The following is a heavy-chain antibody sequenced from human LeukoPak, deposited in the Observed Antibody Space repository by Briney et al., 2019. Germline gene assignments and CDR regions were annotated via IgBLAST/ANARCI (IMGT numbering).Heavy chain of an antibody. V-gene: IGHV4-59*01. J-gene: IGHJ5*02. CDR1: GGSTSDYY. CDR3: ARVSCTTTSCPGWFDP. CDR2: IYYSGNT. D-gene: IGHD2-2*01. Sequence: PSETLSLTCTVSGGSTSDYYWSWVRQPPGKGLEWIGYIYYSGNTNYNPSLKSRVAISVDTSKNQFSLRLSSVTAADTAVYLCARVSCTTTSCPGWFDPWGQGTLVTVSS.